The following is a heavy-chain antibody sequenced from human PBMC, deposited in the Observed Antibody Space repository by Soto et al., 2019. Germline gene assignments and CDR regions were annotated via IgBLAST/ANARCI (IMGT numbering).Heavy chain of an antibody. CDR2: ISAHNNDT. J-gene: IGHJ4*02. CDR3: ARGYDFWSGYQSFDY. Sequence: GASVKVSCKASGYSFTSYGISWVRQAPGQGLEWMGWISAHNNDTNYAQKIQGRVTMTIETSTSTAYMELRSLRSDDTAVYYCARGYDFWSGYQSFDYWGQGTLVTVSS. V-gene: IGHV1-18*01. CDR1: GYSFTSYG. D-gene: IGHD3-3*01.